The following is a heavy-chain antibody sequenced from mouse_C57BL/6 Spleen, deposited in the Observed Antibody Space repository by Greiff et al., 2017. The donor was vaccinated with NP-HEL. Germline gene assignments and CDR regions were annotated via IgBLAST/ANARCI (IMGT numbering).Heavy chain of an antibody. V-gene: IGHV1-69*01. D-gene: IGHD1-1*01. CDR2: IDPSDSYT. Sequence: QVQLKQPGAELVMPGASVKLSCKASGYTFTSYWMHWVKQRPGQGLEWIGEIDPSDSYTNYNQKFKGKSTLTVDKSSSTAYMQLSSLTSEDSAVYYCARAEYYGSSQWGNYCDYWGQGTTLTVSS. J-gene: IGHJ2*01. CDR3: ARAEYYGSSQWGNYCDY. CDR1: GYTFTSYW.